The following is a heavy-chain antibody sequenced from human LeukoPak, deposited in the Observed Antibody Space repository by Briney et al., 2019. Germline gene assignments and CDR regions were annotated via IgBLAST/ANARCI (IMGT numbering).Heavy chain of an antibody. CDR3: ARLYYGSGSYYKSDAFDI. D-gene: IGHD3-10*01. CDR1: GGSISSYY. CDR2: IYYSGST. V-gene: IGHV4-59*01. J-gene: IGHJ3*02. Sequence: SETLSLTCTVSGGSISSYYRSWIRQPPGKGLEWIGYIYYSGSTNYNPSLKSRVTISVDTSKNQFSLKLSSVTAADTAVYYCARLYYGSGSYYKSDAFDIWGQGTMVTVSS.